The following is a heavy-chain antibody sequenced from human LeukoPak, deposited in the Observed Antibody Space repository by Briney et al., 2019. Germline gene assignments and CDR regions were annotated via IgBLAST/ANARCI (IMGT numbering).Heavy chain of an antibody. CDR3: AIVLSGGDAHYYYYMDV. Sequence: ASVKVSCKASGGTFSSYAISWVRQAPGQGLEWMGGIIPIFGTANYAQKFQGRVTITADESTSTAYMELSSLRSEDTAVYYCAIVLSGGDAHYYYYMDVWGKGTTVTVSS. J-gene: IGHJ6*03. D-gene: IGHD1-26*01. V-gene: IGHV1-69*13. CDR1: GGTFSSYA. CDR2: IIPIFGTA.